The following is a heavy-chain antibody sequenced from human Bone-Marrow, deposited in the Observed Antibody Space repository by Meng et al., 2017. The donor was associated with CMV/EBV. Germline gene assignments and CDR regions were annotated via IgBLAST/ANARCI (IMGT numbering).Heavy chain of an antibody. D-gene: IGHD2-2*01. J-gene: IGHJ6*02. CDR1: GCTFSSYY. CDR3: TRAPRLGGYCSSTSWCTVVGLDV. Sequence: SVKVSCKASGCTFSSYYISWVRQAPGQGLEWMGGIIPNFGTANYAQKFQGRVTITRDESMSTAYMELSSLRSEDTAVYYGTRAPRLGGYCSSTSWCTVVGLDVWGQRTTVTIAS. CDR2: IIPNFGTA. V-gene: IGHV1-69*05.